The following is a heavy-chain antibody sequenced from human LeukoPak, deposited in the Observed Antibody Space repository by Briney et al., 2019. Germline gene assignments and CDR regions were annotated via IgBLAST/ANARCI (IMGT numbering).Heavy chain of an antibody. CDR3: AREYSLDTAMVSHFGYYYYGMDV. V-gene: IGHV3-30-3*01. J-gene: IGHJ6*02. CDR2: ISYDGSNK. CDR1: GFTFSSYA. D-gene: IGHD5-18*01. Sequence: GGSLRLSCAASGFTFSSYAMHWVRQAPGKGLEWVAVISYDGSNKYYADSVKGRFTISRDNSKNTLYLQMNSLRAEDTAVYYCAREYSLDTAMVSHFGYYYYGMDVWGQGTTVTVSS.